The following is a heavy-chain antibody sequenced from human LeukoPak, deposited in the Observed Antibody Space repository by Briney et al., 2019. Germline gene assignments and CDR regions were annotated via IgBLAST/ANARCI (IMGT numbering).Heavy chain of an antibody. Sequence: GGSLRLSCAASGFTFNMYSMNWVLQAPGQGLEWVSSISSSSSYIYYVDSLKGRFTISRDNAKNSLYLQMNSLRAEDTAVYYCATLGENGFDIWGQGTMVTVSS. CDR1: GFTFNMYS. CDR2: ISSSSSYI. CDR3: ATLGENGFDI. V-gene: IGHV3-21*01. J-gene: IGHJ3*02. D-gene: IGHD3-16*01.